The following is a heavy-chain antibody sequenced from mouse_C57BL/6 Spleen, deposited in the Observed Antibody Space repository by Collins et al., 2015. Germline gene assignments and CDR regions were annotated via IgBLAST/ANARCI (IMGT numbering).Heavy chain of an antibody. Sequence: QVQLKQSGPGLVQPSQSLSITCTVSGFSLTSYGVHWVRQSPGKGLEWLGAIWSGGSTDYNAAFISRLSISKDNSKSQVFFKMNSLQANDTAIYYCARNWGTVVATDWYFDVWGAGTTVTVSS. CDR3: ARNWGTVVATDWYFDV. D-gene: IGHD1-1*01. J-gene: IGHJ1*01. CDR1: GFSLTSYG. CDR2: IWSGGST. V-gene: IGHV2-2*02.